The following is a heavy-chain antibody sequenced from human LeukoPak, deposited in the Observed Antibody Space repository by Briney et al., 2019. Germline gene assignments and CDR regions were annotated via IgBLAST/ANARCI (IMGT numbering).Heavy chain of an antibody. CDR1: VFPFSSYS. CDR2: ISSSSSYI. CDR3: ASRGFGAAAGRGY. D-gene: IGHD6-13*01. V-gene: IGHV3-21*01. J-gene: IGHJ4*02. Sequence: GSLRSSCAASVFPFSSYSMNWVRQAPGKGLEWVSSISSSSSYIYYADSVKGRFTISRDNAKNSLYLQMNSLRAEDTAVYYCASRGFGAAAGRGYWGQGTLVTVSS.